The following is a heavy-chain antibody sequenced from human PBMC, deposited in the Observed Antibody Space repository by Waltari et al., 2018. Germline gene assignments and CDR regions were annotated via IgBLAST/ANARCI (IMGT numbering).Heavy chain of an antibody. D-gene: IGHD6-13*01. Sequence: CAASGFTFSSYAMSWVRQAPGKGLEWVSAISGSGGSTYYADSVKGRFTISRDNSKNTLYLQMNSLRAEDTAVYYCAKDVRGRGSSSNFDYWGQGTLVTVSS. CDR1: GFTFSSYA. V-gene: IGHV3-23*01. CDR3: AKDVRGRGSSSNFDY. CDR2: ISGSGGST. J-gene: IGHJ4*02.